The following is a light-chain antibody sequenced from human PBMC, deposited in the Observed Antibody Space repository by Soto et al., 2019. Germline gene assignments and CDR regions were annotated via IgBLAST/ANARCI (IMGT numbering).Light chain of an antibody. CDR2: DAS. Sequence: DIQMTQSPSTLSASVGDRVTITCRASPSISRWLAWYQQKPGKAPNLLIYDASSLESGVPSRFSGSGSGTEFTLTISSLQPDDFATYYCQQYNNWSGLTFGGGTKVDIK. CDR3: QQYNNWSGLT. CDR1: PSISRW. V-gene: IGKV1-5*01. J-gene: IGKJ4*01.